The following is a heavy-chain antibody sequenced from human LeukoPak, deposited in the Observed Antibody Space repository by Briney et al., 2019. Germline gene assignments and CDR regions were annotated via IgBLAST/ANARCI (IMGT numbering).Heavy chain of an antibody. CDR2: IYYSGSA. CDR3: ARGARYCTSTSCYTSYFDP. V-gene: IGHV4-59*06. Sequence: SETLSLTCTVSGGSISSYYWSWIRQHPGKGLEWIGYIYYSGSAYYNPSLKSRLTISVDTSENQFSLKLNSVTAADTAVYYCARGARYCTSTSCYTSYFDPWGQGTLVTVSS. CDR1: GGSISSYY. D-gene: IGHD2-2*02. J-gene: IGHJ5*02.